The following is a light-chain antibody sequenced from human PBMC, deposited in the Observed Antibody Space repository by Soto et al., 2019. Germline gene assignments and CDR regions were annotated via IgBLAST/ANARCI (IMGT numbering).Light chain of an antibody. CDR2: AAS. V-gene: IGKV1-5*03. Sequence: DIQMTQSPSTLSASVGDRVTITCRASQSAVNWLAWHQQKPGKAPKLLIYAASTLENGVPSRFSGSGSGAEFTLTISSLQPDAFATYYCQQYHNYSTFGQGTKVDI. J-gene: IGKJ1*01. CDR3: QQYHNYST. CDR1: QSAVNW.